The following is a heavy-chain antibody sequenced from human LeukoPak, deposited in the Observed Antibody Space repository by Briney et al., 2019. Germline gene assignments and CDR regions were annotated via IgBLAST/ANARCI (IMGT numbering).Heavy chain of an antibody. V-gene: IGHV1-69*05. CDR3: ARGGAAIPDYYYYYMDV. CDR2: IFPIFGTA. CDR1: GGTFSSYA. J-gene: IGHJ6*03. Sequence: SLKVSCKASGGTFSSYAICWVRQAPGQGLEWMGGIFPIFGTANYAQKFSGRVTITTDESTSTAYMELRSLRAEDTGVYYCARGGAAIPDYYYYYMDVWGKGTTVTVSS. D-gene: IGHD2-2*01.